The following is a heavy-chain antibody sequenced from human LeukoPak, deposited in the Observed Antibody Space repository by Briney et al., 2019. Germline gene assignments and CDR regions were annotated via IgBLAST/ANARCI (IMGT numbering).Heavy chain of an antibody. D-gene: IGHD3-22*01. Sequence: GGSLRLSCAASGFTVSSNYMSWVRQAPGKGLERVSVNYSGGSTYYADSVKGRFTISRHNSKNTLYLQMNSLRAEDTAVYYCARHYYDSSGYRHWGQGTLVTVSS. CDR1: GFTVSSNY. J-gene: IGHJ4*02. CDR2: NYSGGST. CDR3: ARHYYDSSGYRH. V-gene: IGHV3-53*04.